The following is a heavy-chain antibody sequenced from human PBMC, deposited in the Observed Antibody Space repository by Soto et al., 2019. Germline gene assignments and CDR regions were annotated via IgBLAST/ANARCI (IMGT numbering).Heavy chain of an antibody. J-gene: IGHJ6*02. Sequence: PSETLSLTCAVYGGSFSGYYWSWIRQPPGKGLEWIGEINHSGSTNYNPSLKSRVTISVDTSKRQFSLKVRSVTAADTAVYYCARGKRGSSWYRGEEKYYYYGMDVWGQGTPVTVSS. V-gene: IGHV4-34*01. CDR2: INHSGST. CDR1: GGSFSGYY. D-gene: IGHD6-13*01. CDR3: ARGKRGSSWYRGEEKYYYYGMDV.